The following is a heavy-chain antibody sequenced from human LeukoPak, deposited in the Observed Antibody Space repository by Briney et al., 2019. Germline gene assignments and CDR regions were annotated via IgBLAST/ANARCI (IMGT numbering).Heavy chain of an antibody. CDR1: GYTFTRYY. Sequence: ASVKVSSTGSGYTFTRYYMHWVRQAPGQGLEWMGWINPNSGGTNYAQKFQGRVTMTRDTSISTAYMELSRLRSDDTAVYYCAREKVTAAAEYNWDWGQVTLVTVSS. J-gene: IGHJ4*02. CDR2: INPNSGGT. CDR3: AREKVTAAAEYNWD. D-gene: IGHD6-13*01. V-gene: IGHV1-2*02.